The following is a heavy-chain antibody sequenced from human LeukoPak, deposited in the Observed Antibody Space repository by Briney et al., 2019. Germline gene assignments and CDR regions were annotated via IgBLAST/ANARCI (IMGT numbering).Heavy chain of an antibody. CDR2: ISDGSRTI. CDR1: GFSFATYA. J-gene: IGHJ6*02. CDR3: ARGAYYYYAMDV. Sequence: GGSLRLSCAGSGFSFATYAMNWVRQAPGKGLEWVSYISDGSRTIYYAASVKGRFTISRDNAESSLYLQMNSLSDEDTAVYYCARGAYYYYAMDVWGQGTAVTVSS. V-gene: IGHV3-48*02.